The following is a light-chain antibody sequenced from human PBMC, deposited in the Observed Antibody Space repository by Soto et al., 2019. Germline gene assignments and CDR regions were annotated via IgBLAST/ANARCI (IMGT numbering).Light chain of an antibody. V-gene: IGKV1-27*01. Sequence: DMQMTQSPSSLSASLGDRVTITCRASQGIGVYLAWLQQKPGNAPKLLIYAASTLQSGVPSRFSGSGSGTDFTLTVSSLQPEDVATYYCQKYNSAPLTFGGGTRVEIK. CDR2: AAS. J-gene: IGKJ4*01. CDR3: QKYNSAPLT. CDR1: QGIGVY.